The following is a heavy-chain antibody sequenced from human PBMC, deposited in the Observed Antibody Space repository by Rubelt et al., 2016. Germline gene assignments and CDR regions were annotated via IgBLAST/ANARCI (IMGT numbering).Heavy chain of an antibody. D-gene: IGHD3-22*01. J-gene: IGHJ4*02. V-gene: IGHV3-48*04. CDR2: I. CDR3: ARVHYYNDSSGYTSYFDY. Sequence: IYYADSVKGRFTISRDNAKNSLYLQMNSLRAEDTAVYYCARVHYYNDSSGYTSYFDYWGQGTLVTVSS.